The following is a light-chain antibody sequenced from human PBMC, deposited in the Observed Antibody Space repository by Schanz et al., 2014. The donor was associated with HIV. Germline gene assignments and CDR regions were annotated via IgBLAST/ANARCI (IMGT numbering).Light chain of an antibody. V-gene: IGKV1-39*01. CDR1: QSISAF. CDR2: AID. Sequence: DIVMTQSPSSLSASIGDTVTITCRASQSISAFLSWYQQTPGKVPKLLIYAIDDLQRGVPPRFSGSASGTDFTLTITDLQPEDFATYYCLQTHTIPWAFGQGTRVDLK. J-gene: IGKJ1*01. CDR3: LQTHTIPWA.